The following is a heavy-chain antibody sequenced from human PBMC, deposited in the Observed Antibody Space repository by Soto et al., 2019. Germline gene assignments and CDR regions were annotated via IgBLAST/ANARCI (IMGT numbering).Heavy chain of an antibody. CDR2: ISGSGGST. Sequence: PGGSLRLSCAASGFTFSSYAMSWVRQAPGKGLEWVSAISGSGGSTYYADSVKGRFTISRDNSKNTLYLQMNSLRAEDTAVYYCATTPLYDFWSGYFPYYYYGMDVWGQGTTVTVSS. CDR1: GFTFSSYA. CDR3: ATTPLYDFWSGYFPYYYYGMDV. D-gene: IGHD3-3*01. J-gene: IGHJ6*02. V-gene: IGHV3-23*01.